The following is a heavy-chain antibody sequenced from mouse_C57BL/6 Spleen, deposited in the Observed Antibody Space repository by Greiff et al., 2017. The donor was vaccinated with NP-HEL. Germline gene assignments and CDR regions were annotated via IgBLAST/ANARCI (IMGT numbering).Heavy chain of an antibody. CDR2: IYPGSGST. CDR1: GYTFTSYW. CDR3: ARRPVETSYYFDY. V-gene: IGHV1-55*01. D-gene: IGHD1-1*01. Sequence: VQLQQPGAELVKPGASVKMSCKASGYTFTSYWITWVKQRPGQGLEWIGDIYPGSGSTNYNEKFKSKATLTVDTSSNTAYLQLSSLTSEDTAVYYCARRPVETSYYFDYWGQGTTLTVSS. J-gene: IGHJ2*01.